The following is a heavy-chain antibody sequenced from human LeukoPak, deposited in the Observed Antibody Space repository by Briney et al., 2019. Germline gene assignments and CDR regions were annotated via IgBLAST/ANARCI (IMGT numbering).Heavy chain of an antibody. D-gene: IGHD1-1*01. Sequence: PGGSLRLSCAASGFTFSDYYMYWVRQAPGKGLEWVGRTRNKANSYTTEYAASVKGRFTISRDDSKNSLYLQMNSLKTEDTAVYYCASEGERRGAFDIWGQGTMVTVSS. J-gene: IGHJ3*02. CDR3: ASEGERRGAFDI. CDR1: GFTFSDYY. CDR2: TRNKANSYTT. V-gene: IGHV3-72*01.